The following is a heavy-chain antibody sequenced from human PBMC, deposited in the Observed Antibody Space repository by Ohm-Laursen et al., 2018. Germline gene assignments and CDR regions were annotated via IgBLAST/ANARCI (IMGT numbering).Heavy chain of an antibody. CDR1: GYTFTGYY. J-gene: IGHJ4*02. CDR3: ARGGIAIAVAGSLDY. D-gene: IGHD6-19*01. V-gene: IGHV1-46*01. Sequence: SVKVSCKASGYTFTGYYMHWVRQAPGQGLEWMGIINPSGGSTSYAQKFQGRVTMTRDTSTSTVYMELSSLRSEDTAVYYCARGGIAIAVAGSLDYWGQGTLVTVSS. CDR2: INPSGGST.